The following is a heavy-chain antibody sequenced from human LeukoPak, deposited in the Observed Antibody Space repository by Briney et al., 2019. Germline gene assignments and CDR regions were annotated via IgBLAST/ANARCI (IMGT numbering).Heavy chain of an antibody. Sequence: SETLSLTCTVSGGSVSNTNYYWAWIRQPPGKGLEWIGSVSHSGSTYYNPSLKSRVSTSVDTSKNQFSLKLSSVTAADTAVYYCARSMEIVVVVVLLYLVNYWGQGTLVTVSS. CDR1: GGSVSNTNYY. J-gene: IGHJ4*02. V-gene: IGHV4-39*07. CDR2: VSHSGST. CDR3: ARSMEIVVVVVLLYLVNY. D-gene: IGHD2-15*01.